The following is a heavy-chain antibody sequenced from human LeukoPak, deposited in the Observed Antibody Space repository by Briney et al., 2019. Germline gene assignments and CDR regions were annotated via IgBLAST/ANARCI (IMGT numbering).Heavy chain of an antibody. V-gene: IGHV3-66*01. CDR2: LYSGGTT. CDR3: AKATTVTYTTPFDF. Sequence: GGSLRLSCVTSGFSFTHNYVSWVRQAPGKGLEWVSVLYSGGTTSYADSVKGRFTISRDSFNDTLYLQMNNLRAEDTALYYCAKATTVTYTTPFDFWGQGILVIVSS. D-gene: IGHD4-17*01. CDR1: GFSFTHNY. J-gene: IGHJ4*02.